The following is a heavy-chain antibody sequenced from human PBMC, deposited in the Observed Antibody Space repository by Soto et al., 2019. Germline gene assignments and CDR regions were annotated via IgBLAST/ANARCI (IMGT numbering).Heavy chain of an antibody. CDR2: ISSSSSTI. CDR3: ARSEVCTNGVCSLQH. Sequence: PGGSLRLSCAASGFTFSSYSMNSVRQAPGKGLEWVSYISSSSSTIYYADSVKGRFTISRDNAKNSLYLQMNSIRDEDTAVYYCARSEVCTNGVCSLQHWGQGTLVTVPQ. J-gene: IGHJ1*01. CDR1: GFTFSSYS. V-gene: IGHV3-48*02. D-gene: IGHD2-8*01.